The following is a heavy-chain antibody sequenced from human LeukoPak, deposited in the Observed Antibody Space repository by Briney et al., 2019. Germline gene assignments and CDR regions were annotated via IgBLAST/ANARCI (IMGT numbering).Heavy chain of an antibody. CDR3: AYEPGYSYGLLDY. CDR1: RYTLTSYV. V-gene: IGHV1-18*01. D-gene: IGHD5-18*01. J-gene: IGHJ4*02. CDR2: ISAYNGNT. Sequence: AAVNVSCKASRYTLTSYVISGVRQAPGQGLEWRGWISAYNGNTNYAQKLQGRVTMTTETFTSTAYMGLRSLRSAETAVYYCAYEPGYSYGLLDYWGQGTLVTVSS.